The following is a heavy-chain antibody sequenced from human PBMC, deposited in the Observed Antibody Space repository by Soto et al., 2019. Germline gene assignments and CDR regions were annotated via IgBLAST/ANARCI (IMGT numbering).Heavy chain of an antibody. CDR2: IYYMGST. Sequence: SETLSLAVTVSCGSVISGSYCWSWIRQPPGRGLELIVYIYYMGSTNYNTALKIRVTISVYTSKNQFSLKLSSVTAADTAVYYCARVVTGDNWFDPWGQGTLVTVSS. D-gene: IGHD5-18*01. CDR3: ARVVTGDNWFDP. V-gene: IGHV4-61*01. CDR1: CGSVISGSYC. J-gene: IGHJ5*02.